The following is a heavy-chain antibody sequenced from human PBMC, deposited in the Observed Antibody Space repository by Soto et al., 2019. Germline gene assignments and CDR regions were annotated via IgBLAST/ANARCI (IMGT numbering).Heavy chain of an antibody. CDR2: IIPIFGTA. Sequence: GASVKVSCKASGGTFSGYAISWVRQAPGQGLEWMGGIIPIFGTANYAQKFQGRVTITADESTSTAYMELSSLRSEDTAVYYCAKHTQTITVPTWWRGYYYYGMDVRGQGTTVTVSS. CDR3: AKHTQTITVPTWWRGYYYYGMDV. D-gene: IGHD4-4*01. V-gene: IGHV1-69*13. CDR1: GGTFSGYA. J-gene: IGHJ6*02.